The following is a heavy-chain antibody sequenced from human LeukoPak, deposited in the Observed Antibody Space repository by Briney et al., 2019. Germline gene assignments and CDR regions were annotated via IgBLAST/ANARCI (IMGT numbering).Heavy chain of an antibody. V-gene: IGHV1-24*01. CDR2: FDPEDGET. CDR3: ATDLLWFGEANY. Sequence: GASVKVSCKVSGYTLTELSMHWVRQAPGKGLEWMGGFDPEDGETIYAQKFQGRVTMTEDTSTDTAYMELSSLRSEDTAVYYCATDLLWFGEANYWGQGTLVTVSS. CDR1: GYTLTELS. J-gene: IGHJ4*02. D-gene: IGHD3-10*01.